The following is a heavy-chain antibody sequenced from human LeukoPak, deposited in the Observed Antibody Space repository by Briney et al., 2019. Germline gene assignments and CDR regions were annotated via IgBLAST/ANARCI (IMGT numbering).Heavy chain of an antibody. CDR3: ARDWGVEGRPGYKDV. D-gene: IGHD6-6*01. V-gene: IGHV4-59*01. CDR2: IYYSGST. Sequence: SETLSLTCTVSGGYISSYYWSWIRQPPGKGLEWIGYIYYSGSTNYNPSLKSRVTILVDTSKNQVSLKLSSVTAADTAVYFCARDWGVEGRPGYKDVWGKGTTVTVSS. J-gene: IGHJ6*03. CDR1: GGYISSYY.